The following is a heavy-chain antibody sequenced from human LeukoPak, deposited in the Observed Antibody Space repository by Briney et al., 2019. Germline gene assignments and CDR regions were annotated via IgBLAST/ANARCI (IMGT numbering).Heavy chain of an antibody. CDR3: AKSPAVDAAFDI. V-gene: IGHV3-23*01. Sequence: PGGSLRLSCAASGFTFSSYSMSWVRQAPGKGLEWVSAISGSGGSTYYADSVKGRFTISRGNSKNTLYLQMNSLRAEDTAVYYCAKSPAVDAAFDIWGQGTMVTVSS. D-gene: IGHD4-23*01. J-gene: IGHJ3*02. CDR2: ISGSGGST. CDR1: GFTFSSYS.